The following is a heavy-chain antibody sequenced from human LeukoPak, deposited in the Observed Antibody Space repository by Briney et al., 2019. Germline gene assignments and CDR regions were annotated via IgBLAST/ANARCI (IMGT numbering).Heavy chain of an antibody. CDR3: ARGAVAKTYYYYSYMDV. Sequence: SVKVSCKASGGTFSSYAISWVRQAPGQGLEWMGRIIPILGIANYAQKFQGRVTITADKSTSTAYMELSSPRSEDTAVYYCARGAVAKTYYYYSYMDVWGKGTTVTVSS. D-gene: IGHD2-2*01. J-gene: IGHJ6*03. CDR2: IIPILGIA. CDR1: GGTFSSYA. V-gene: IGHV1-69*04.